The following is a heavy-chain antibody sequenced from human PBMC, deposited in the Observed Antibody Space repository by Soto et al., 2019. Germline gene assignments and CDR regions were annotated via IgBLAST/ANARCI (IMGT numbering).Heavy chain of an antibody. CDR2: ISSSSSYT. CDR1: GFTFSDYY. CDR3: ARAMAAMVPDY. Sequence: QVQLVESGGGLVKPGGSLRLSCAASGFTFSDYYMSWIRQAPGKGLEWVSYISSSSSYTNYADSVKGRFTISRDNAKNSLYLQMNSLRAEDTAVYYCARAMAAMVPDYWGQGTLVTVSS. D-gene: IGHD5-18*01. V-gene: IGHV3-11*05. J-gene: IGHJ4*02.